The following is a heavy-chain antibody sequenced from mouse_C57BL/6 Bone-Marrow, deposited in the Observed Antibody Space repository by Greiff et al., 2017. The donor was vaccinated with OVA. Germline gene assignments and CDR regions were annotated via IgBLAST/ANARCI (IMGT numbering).Heavy chain of an antibody. CDR2: ISYDGSN. V-gene: IGHV3-6*01. J-gene: IGHJ1*03. CDR3: ARDPYYYGSSLGYFDV. Sequence: EVQLQQSGPGLVKPSQSLSLTCSVPGYSITSGYYWNWIRQFPGNKLEWMGYISYDGSNNYNPSLKNRISITRDTSKNQFFLKLNSVTTEDTATYYCARDPYYYGSSLGYFDVWGTGTTVTVSS. D-gene: IGHD1-1*01. CDR1: GYSITSGYY.